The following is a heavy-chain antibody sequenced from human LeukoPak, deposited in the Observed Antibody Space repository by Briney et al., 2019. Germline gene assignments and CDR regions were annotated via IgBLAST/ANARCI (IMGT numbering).Heavy chain of an antibody. CDR1: GYTFTSYG. Sequence: ASVKVSCKASGYTFTSYGISWVRQAPGQGLEWMGWINTNTGNPTYAQGFTGRFVFSLDTSVSTAYLQISSLKAEDTAVYYCARDRLVTPENWLAYWGQGTLVTVSS. V-gene: IGHV7-4-1*02. D-gene: IGHD3-9*01. CDR3: ARDRLVTPENWLAY. J-gene: IGHJ4*02. CDR2: INTNTGNP.